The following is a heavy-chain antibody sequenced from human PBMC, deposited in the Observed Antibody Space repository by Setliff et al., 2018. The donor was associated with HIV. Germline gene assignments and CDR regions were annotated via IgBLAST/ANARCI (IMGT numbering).Heavy chain of an antibody. J-gene: IGHJ4*02. CDR3: AKDHATSSWFTALLDY. V-gene: IGHV1-69*04. Sequence: ASVKVSCKASGGTFSYYTFTWVRQAPGQGLEWLGRIVPLLGVPDYAQKFQGRVTFTADRSTSTAYMELSSLRSEDTAVYYCAKDHATSSWFTALLDYWGQGTRVTVSS. D-gene: IGHD6-13*01. CDR2: IVPLLGVP. CDR1: GGTFSYYT.